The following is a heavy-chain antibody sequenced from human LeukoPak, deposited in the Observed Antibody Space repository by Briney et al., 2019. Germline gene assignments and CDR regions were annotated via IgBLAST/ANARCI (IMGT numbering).Heavy chain of an antibody. V-gene: IGHV3-11*04. CDR2: ISSSGSTI. D-gene: IGHD6-13*01. CDR3: ARDGVSSWYYFDS. J-gene: IGHJ4*02. CDR1: GFTFSDYY. Sequence: GGSLRLSCAASGFTFSDYYMSWLRQAQGKGGEWVSYISSSGSTIYYALSVKGRFTISMDNAKNSLYLQMNSLRAEDTAVYYCARDGVSSWYYFDSWGQGTLVTVSS.